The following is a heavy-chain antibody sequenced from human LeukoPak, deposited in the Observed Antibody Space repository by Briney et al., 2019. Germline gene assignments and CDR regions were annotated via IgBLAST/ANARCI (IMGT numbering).Heavy chain of an antibody. CDR2: IYYSGTT. V-gene: IGHV4-30-4*08. CDR3: ARAPLATEGANWFDP. CDR1: GGSISSGDYY. D-gene: IGHD5-24*01. Sequence: SQTLSLTCTVSGGSISSGDYYWSWLRQPPGRGLEWIGHIYYSGTTYYNASLKSRVTISVDKSKDQFSLKLRSVTTADTALYYCARAPLATEGANWFDPWGQGTLVTVSS. J-gene: IGHJ5*02.